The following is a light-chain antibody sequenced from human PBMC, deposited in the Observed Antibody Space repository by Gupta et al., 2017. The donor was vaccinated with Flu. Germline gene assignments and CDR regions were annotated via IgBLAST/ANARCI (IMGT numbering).Light chain of an antibody. Sequence: GTLSCSPGERATLSCRASQSVNNNLLTWYQQKPGQAPRLLIDGASSRATGIPDRFSGSGSGTDFALTIRRLEPEDFAVYYCQQYGISGYTFGQGTKLEIK. CDR1: QSVNNNL. CDR3: QQYGISGYT. J-gene: IGKJ2*01. CDR2: GAS. V-gene: IGKV3-20*01.